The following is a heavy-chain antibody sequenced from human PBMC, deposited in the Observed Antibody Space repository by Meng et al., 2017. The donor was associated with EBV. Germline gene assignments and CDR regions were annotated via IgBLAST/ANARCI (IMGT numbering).Heavy chain of an antibody. CDR3: ARDRWEPKGKGWFDP. J-gene: IGHJ5*02. D-gene: IGHD1-26*01. CDR1: GGTFSSYA. V-gene: IGHV1-69*06. Sequence: QGRRGQSGAEVKKPGSSVKVSCKVSGGTFSSYAISWVRQAPGQGLEWMGGIIPIFGTANYAQKFQGRVTITADKSTSTAYMELSSLRSEDTAVYYCARDRWEPKGKGWFDPWGQGTLVTVSS. CDR2: IIPIFGTA.